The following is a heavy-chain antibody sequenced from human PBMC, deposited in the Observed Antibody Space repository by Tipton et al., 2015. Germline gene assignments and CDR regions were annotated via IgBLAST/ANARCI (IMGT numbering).Heavy chain of an antibody. CDR2: ISQRDGT. V-gene: IGHV4-38-2*01. CDR1: AYSISTDYY. D-gene: IGHD4-23*01. Sequence: TLSLTCAVSAYSISTDYYWVWIRQTPGKGLEWIGYISQRDGTNYNPSLKSRITISVDTSKTQFSLKMSSVTASDTAVYYCARARGRHGGLFDSWGQGILVTVSS. CDR3: ARARGRHGGLFDS. J-gene: IGHJ4*02.